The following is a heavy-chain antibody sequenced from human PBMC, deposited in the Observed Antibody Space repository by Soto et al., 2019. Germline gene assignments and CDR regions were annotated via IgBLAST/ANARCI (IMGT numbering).Heavy chain of an antibody. CDR1: GGSISSYY. CDR3: AGINSSGYYIFDY. CDR2: IYYSGST. Sequence: PSETLSLTCTVSGGSISSYYWSWIRQPPGKGLEWIGYIYYSGSTNYNPSLKSRVTISVDTSKNQFSLKLSSVTAADTAVYYCAGINSSGYYIFDYWGQGTLVTVSS. D-gene: IGHD3-22*01. V-gene: IGHV4-59*01. J-gene: IGHJ4*02.